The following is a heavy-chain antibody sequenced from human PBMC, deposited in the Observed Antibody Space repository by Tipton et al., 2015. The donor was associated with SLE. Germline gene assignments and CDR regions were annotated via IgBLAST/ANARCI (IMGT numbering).Heavy chain of an antibody. Sequence: TLFLTCTVSGGSISSYYWSWIRQPPGKGLEWIGYIYYSGSTNYNPSLKSRVTISVDTSKNQFSLKLSSVTAAATAVYYCARESSWDPLFDYWGQGTLVTVSS. J-gene: IGHJ4*02. D-gene: IGHD6-13*01. CDR1: GGSISSYY. CDR2: IYYSGST. V-gene: IGHV4-59*01. CDR3: ARESSWDPLFDY.